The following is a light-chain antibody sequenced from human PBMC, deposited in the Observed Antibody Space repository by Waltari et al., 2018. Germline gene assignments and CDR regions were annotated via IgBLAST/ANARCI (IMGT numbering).Light chain of an antibody. CDR3: KQSQGFPYT. CDR2: GES. J-gene: IGKJ2*01. V-gene: IGKV1-39*01. Sequence: DIQMTQSPSSLSASVGGSVTMSCRASHNIYVFLNWYKQKPGKAPNLLVFGESSLQNGVPSRFSGIGSGKDLPLPIPSLSSEDSATSYCKQSQGFPYTFGQGTKLEIK. CDR1: HNIYVF.